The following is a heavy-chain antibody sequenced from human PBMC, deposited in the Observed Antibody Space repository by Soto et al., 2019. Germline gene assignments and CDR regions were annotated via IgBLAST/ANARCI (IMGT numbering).Heavy chain of an antibody. CDR2: IYSSGTT. D-gene: IGHD1-26*01. CDR1: GYSISSSNW. V-gene: IGHV4-28*01. Sequence: QVQLQESGPGLVKPSDTLSLTCAVSGYSISSSNWWGWIRQPPWKGLEWIGYIYSSGTTYCNPSLKSRVTTSVDTSKNQFSLKLTSVTAVDTAVYYCARREIQGPINYWGQGTLVTVSS. J-gene: IGHJ4*02. CDR3: ARREIQGPINY.